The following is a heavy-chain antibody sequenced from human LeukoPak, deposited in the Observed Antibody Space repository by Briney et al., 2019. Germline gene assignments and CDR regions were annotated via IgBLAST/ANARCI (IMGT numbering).Heavy chain of an antibody. CDR2: IYYSGSI. CDR1: GYSISSNNG. Sequence: PSETLSLTCAVSGYSISSNNGWGWIRQPPGKGLEWIGYIYYSGSIYYNPSLKSRVTMSVDTSKNQFSLKLSSVTAVDTAVYYCARRVSSVWYYFDQWGQGTLVTVSS. D-gene: IGHD6-19*01. CDR3: ARRVSSVWYYFDQ. J-gene: IGHJ4*02. V-gene: IGHV4-28*05.